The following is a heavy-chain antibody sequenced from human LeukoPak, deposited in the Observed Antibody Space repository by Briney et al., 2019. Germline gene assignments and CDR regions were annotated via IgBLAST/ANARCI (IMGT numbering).Heavy chain of an antibody. V-gene: IGHV4-34*01. CDR3: ARGATISETGYFDF. Sequence: PSETLSLTCAVYGGSFSRYYWSWIRQTPGKGLEWIAVIDHRGDTNYNPSVKSRVTISVDTSKNQFSLKVRSLSAADTAVYYCARGATISETGYFDFWGQGTLVTVSS. D-gene: IGHD5-24*01. J-gene: IGHJ4*03. CDR2: IDHRGDT. CDR1: GGSFSRYY.